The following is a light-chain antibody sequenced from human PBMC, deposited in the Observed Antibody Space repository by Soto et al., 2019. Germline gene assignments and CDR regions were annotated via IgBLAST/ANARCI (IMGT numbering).Light chain of an antibody. V-gene: IGLV2-8*01. Sequence: QSALTQPPSASGSPGQSVTISCTGTKNDIGVYDFVSWYQHHPSKAPRLIIYEVVQRPSGVPDRFSGSKSGNTASLTVSGLQAADEADYFCKSYAGSNTYVFGSGTRSPS. CDR1: KNDIGVYDF. CDR2: EVV. J-gene: IGLJ1*01. CDR3: KSYAGSNTYV.